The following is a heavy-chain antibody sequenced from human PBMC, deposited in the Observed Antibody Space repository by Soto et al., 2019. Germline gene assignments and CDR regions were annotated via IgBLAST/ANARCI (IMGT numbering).Heavy chain of an antibody. CDR3: PSPQRRSYDWKYY. CDR2: ARHKIGHYMT. V-gene: IGHV3-72*01. Sequence: EVQLVESGGGLVQPGGSLRLSCAASGFTFSDHFMEWVRQAPGKGLEWVGRARHKIGHYMTEYAASVKGRFIISRDESKTSLFLQMTSLEPEDTAVYYCPSPQRRSYDWKYYWGQGPLVNVSS. D-gene: IGHD1-20*01. J-gene: IGHJ4*02. CDR1: GFTFSDHF.